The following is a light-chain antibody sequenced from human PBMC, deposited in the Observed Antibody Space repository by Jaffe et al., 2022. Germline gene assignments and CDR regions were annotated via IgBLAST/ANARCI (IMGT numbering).Light chain of an antibody. J-gene: IGLJ2*01. V-gene: IGLV2-8*01. CDR2: EVS. CDR3: SSYAGSNKVV. CDR1: SSDVGGYNY. Sequence: QSALTQPPSASGSPGQSVTISCTGTSSDVGGYNYVSWYQQHPGKAPKLMIYEVSKRPSGVPGRFSGSKSGNTASLTVSGLQAEDEADYYCSSYAGSNKVVFGGGTKLTVL.